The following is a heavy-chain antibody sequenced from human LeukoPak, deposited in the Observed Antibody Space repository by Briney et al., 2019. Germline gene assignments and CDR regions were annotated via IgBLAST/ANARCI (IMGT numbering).Heavy chain of an antibody. V-gene: IGHV4-39*07. J-gene: IGHJ4*02. CDR1: GGSISSSSYY. D-gene: IGHD3-10*01. Sequence: KPSETLSLTCTVSGGSISSSSYYWGWIRQPPGKGLEWIGSIYYSGSTYYNPSLKSRVTISVDTSKNQFSLKLSSVTAADTAVYYCARHPTHILWGVFDYWGQGTLVTVSS. CDR3: ARHPTHILWGVFDY. CDR2: IYYSGST.